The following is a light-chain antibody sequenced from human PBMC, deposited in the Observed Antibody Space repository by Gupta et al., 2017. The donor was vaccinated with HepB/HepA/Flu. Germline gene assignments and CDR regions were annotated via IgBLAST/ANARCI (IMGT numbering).Light chain of an antibody. J-gene: IGLJ2*01. CDR3: CSYAGSHSWV. CDR1: SSDVGGYNY. Sequence: SALTQPRSVSASPAQSVTISCTGTSSDVGGYNYVSWYQQHPGKAPKFMIYDVTKRPSGVPDRFSGSKSGNTASLTISGLQAEDEANYHCCSYAGSHSWVFGGGTKVTVL. CDR2: DVT. V-gene: IGLV2-11*01.